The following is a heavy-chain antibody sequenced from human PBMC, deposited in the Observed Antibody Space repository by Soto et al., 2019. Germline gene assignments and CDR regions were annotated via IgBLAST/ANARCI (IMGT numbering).Heavy chain of an antibody. Sequence: QVQLQESGPGLVKPSQTLSLTCTVSGGSISSGGYYWSWIRQHPGTGLEWIGYIYYSGSTYYNPSLKSRVTISVDTSKNQFSLKLSSVTAAVTAVYYCARAGTDTYYFDYWGQGTLATVSS. D-gene: IGHD1-26*01. CDR2: IYYSGST. CDR1: GGSISSGGYY. CDR3: ARAGTDTYYFDY. J-gene: IGHJ4*02. V-gene: IGHV4-31*03.